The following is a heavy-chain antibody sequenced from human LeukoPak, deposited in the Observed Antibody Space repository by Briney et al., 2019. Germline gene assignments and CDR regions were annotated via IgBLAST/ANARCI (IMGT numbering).Heavy chain of an antibody. J-gene: IGHJ4*02. D-gene: IGHD2-15*01. CDR1: GFTFSSYA. CDR3: AKRAAICSGGSCYSGYSDY. CDR2: ISGSGGST. Sequence: GGSLRLSCAASGFTFSSYAMSWVRQAPGKGLEWVSAISGSGGSTYYADSVKGRFTISRDNSKNTLYLQMNSLRAEDTAVYYCAKRAAICSGGSCYSGYSDYWGQGTLVTVSS. V-gene: IGHV3-23*01.